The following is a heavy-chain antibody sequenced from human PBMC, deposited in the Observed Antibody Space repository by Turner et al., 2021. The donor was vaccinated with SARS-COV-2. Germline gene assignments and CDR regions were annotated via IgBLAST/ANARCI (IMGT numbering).Heavy chain of an antibody. Sequence: EVQLLESGGGLVQPGGSLRLSCAAAGLTFSSYAKGWVRQAQGKGREWVSAISGSGGITYYADSVKGRFTISRDNSKNTLYLQMNSLRTEDTAVYYCAKDRVGGPIIVVPAATLDYWGQGTLVTVSS. J-gene: IGHJ4*02. CDR2: ISGSGGIT. CDR1: GLTFSSYA. CDR3: AKDRVGGPIIVVPAATLDY. V-gene: IGHV3-23*01. D-gene: IGHD2-2*01.